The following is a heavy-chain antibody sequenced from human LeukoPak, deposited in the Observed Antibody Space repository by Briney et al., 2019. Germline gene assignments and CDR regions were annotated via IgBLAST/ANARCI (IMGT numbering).Heavy chain of an antibody. CDR1: GYTSTSYD. J-gene: IGHJ4*02. CDR2: MNPNNGNT. Sequence: ASVKVSCKASGYTSTSYDINWVRQATGQGLEWMGWMNPNNGNTGYAQKFQGRVTMTRNTSISTAYMELSSLRSEDTAVYYCARRSTRDMVLNYWGQGTLVTVSS. V-gene: IGHV1-8*01. CDR3: ARRSTRDMVLNY. D-gene: IGHD2-15*01.